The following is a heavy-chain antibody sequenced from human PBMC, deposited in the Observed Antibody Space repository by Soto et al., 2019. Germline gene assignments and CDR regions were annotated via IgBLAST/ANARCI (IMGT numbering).Heavy chain of an antibody. CDR1: GASITSTNW. Sequence: QVQLQESGPGLVRPSETLSLTCAVSGASITSTNWWSWVRQPPGKGLEWIGGIFRGGSTNYNRSLKSRVTISVDKSKNQFSLRLPSVTAADTAVYYCARAILANPWFDPWGQGTLVSVYS. CDR2: IFRGGST. CDR3: ARAILANPWFDP. D-gene: IGHD2-2*02. V-gene: IGHV4-4*02. J-gene: IGHJ5*02.